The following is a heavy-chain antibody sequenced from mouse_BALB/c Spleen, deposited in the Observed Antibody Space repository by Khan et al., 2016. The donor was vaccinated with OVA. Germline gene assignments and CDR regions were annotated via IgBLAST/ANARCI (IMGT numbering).Heavy chain of an antibody. Sequence: VQLQQPGTVLARPGASVKMSCKASGYRFTSDWMHWVKRRPGRGLEWIGAIYPGNSDTSYNQKFKGKATLTAVTSASAAYMELSSLTNEDSAVYYCTRWSYWFTYWGQGTMVTVAA. J-gene: IGHJ3*01. CDR1: GYRFTSDW. V-gene: IGHV1-5*01. D-gene: IGHD2-12*01. CDR3: TRWSYWFTY. CDR2: IYPGNSDT.